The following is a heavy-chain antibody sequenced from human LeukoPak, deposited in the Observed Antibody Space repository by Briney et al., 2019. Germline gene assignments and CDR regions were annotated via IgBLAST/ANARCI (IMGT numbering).Heavy chain of an antibody. J-gene: IGHJ5*02. CDR2: IYYSGST. CDR3: ARSAYSSGWYGGVNWFDP. D-gene: IGHD6-19*01. CDR1: GGSISNYY. V-gene: IGHV4-59*01. Sequence: PSETLSLTCTVSGGSISNYYWSRIRQPPGKGLEWIGYIYYSGSTNYNPSLKSRVTISVDTSKNQISLKLSSVTAADTAVYYCARSAYSSGWYGGVNWFDPWGQGTLVTVSS.